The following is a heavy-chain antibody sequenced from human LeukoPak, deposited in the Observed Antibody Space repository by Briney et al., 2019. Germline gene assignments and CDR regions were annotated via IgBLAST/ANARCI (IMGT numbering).Heavy chain of an antibody. CDR2: ISRNSGSI. Sequence: PGGSLRLSCAASGFTFDDYAMHWVRQAAGKGLEWVSGISRNSGSIGYADSVKGRFTLSRDNAKNSLYLQMNSLRAEDTALYSCAKDRYEQWLVFDYWGQGTLVTVSS. CDR1: GFTFDDYA. CDR3: AKDRYEQWLVFDY. J-gene: IGHJ4*02. V-gene: IGHV3-9*01. D-gene: IGHD6-19*01.